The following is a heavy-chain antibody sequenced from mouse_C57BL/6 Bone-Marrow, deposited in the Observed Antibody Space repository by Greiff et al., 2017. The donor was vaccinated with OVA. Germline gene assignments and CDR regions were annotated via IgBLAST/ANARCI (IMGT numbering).Heavy chain of an antibody. CDR2: IYPRSGNN. CDR3: ERRSFDVYPYY. Sequence: VQLVESGAELARPGASVKLSCKASGYTFTSYGISWVKQRTGQGLEWIGEIYPRSGNNYYNEKFKGKATLTADKSSSSAYMELRSLTTEDSAVYFYERRSFDVYPYYWGQGTTLTVST. D-gene: IGHD2-3*01. CDR1: GYTFTSYG. J-gene: IGHJ2*01. V-gene: IGHV1-81*01.